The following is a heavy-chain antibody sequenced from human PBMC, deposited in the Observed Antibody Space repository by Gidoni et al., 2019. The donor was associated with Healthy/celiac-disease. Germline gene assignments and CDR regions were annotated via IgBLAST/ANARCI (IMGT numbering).Heavy chain of an antibody. CDR1: GGSFSGYY. Sequence: QVQLQQWGAGLLKPSETLSLTCAVYGGSFSGYYWSWIRQPPGKGLEWIGEINHSGSTNYNPSLKSRVTISVDTSKNQFSLKLSSVTAADTAVYYCAGAVAAPYYYYGMDVWGQGTTVTVSS. J-gene: IGHJ6*02. CDR2: INHSGST. V-gene: IGHV4-34*01. D-gene: IGHD6-19*01. CDR3: AGAVAAPYYYYGMDV.